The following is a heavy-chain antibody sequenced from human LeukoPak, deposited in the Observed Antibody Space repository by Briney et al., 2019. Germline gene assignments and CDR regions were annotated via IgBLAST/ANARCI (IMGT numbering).Heavy chain of an antibody. CDR3: ASAKRGYYGSGSYFDY. CDR2: IYTSGST. D-gene: IGHD3-10*01. Sequence: SETLSLTCTVSGGSISSGSYYWSWIRQPAGKGLEWIGRIYTSGSTNCNPSLKSRVTISVDTSKNQFSLKLSSVTAADTAVYYCASAKRGYYGSGSYFDYWGQGTLVTVSS. V-gene: IGHV4-61*02. J-gene: IGHJ4*02. CDR1: GGSISSGSYY.